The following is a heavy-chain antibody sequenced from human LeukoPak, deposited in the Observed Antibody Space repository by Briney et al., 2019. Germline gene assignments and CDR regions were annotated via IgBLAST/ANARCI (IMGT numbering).Heavy chain of an antibody. V-gene: IGHV4-39*01. Sequence: SETLSLTCTVSGGSISGSSYYWGWIRQPPGKGLEWIGSIYYSGSTYYNPSLKSRVTISVDTSKNQFSLKLSSVTAADTAVYYCARGLHSSGYKPYYYYYGMDVWGQGTTVTVSS. CDR3: ARGLHSSGYKPYYYYYGMDV. CDR1: GGSISGSSYY. D-gene: IGHD3-22*01. J-gene: IGHJ6*02. CDR2: IYYSGST.